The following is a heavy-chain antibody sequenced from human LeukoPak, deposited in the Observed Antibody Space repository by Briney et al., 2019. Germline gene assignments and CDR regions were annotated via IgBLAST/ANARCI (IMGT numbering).Heavy chain of an antibody. D-gene: IGHD3-10*01. CDR3: ARAPDYYGSGSYYPPFDY. CDR1: GFTFSSNA. CDR2: ISYDGSNK. J-gene: IGHJ4*02. Sequence: GGSLRPSCAASGFTFSSNAMHWVRQAPGKGLEWVAVISYDGSNKYYADSVKGRFTISRDNSKNTLYVQMNSLRAEDTAVYYCARAPDYYGSGSYYPPFDYWGQGTLVTVSS. V-gene: IGHV3-30-3*01.